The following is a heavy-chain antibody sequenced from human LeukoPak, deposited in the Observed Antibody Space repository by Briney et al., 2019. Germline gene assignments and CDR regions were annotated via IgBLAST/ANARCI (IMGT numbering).Heavy chain of an antibody. Sequence: GASVKVSCKVSGYTLTELSMHWVRQAPGKGLEWMGGFDPEDGETIYAQKFQGRVTMTEDTSTDTAYMELSSLRSEDTAVYYCATDILVYGVPPQSDAFDIWGQGTMVTVSS. D-gene: IGHD4-17*01. CDR3: ATDILVYGVPPQSDAFDI. J-gene: IGHJ3*02. V-gene: IGHV1-24*01. CDR2: FDPEDGET. CDR1: GYTLTELS.